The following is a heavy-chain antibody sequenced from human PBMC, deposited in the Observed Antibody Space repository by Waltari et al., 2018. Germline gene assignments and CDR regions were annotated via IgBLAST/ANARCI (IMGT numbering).Heavy chain of an antibody. CDR2: IYPSESDS. J-gene: IGHJ6*02. CDR1: GYTFSNYW. Sequence: QLVQSGEEVKKPGESLKISCKASGYTFSNYWVAWVRRTPGKGLAWMGMIYPSESDSRYSPSFQGQVTLSADQSISTAYLQWTSLKASDTAIYYCARGGGDYNILTGYYGPDFFYSMDVWGQGTSVTVSS. CDR3: ARGGGDYNILTGYYGPDFFYSMDV. V-gene: IGHV5-51*01. D-gene: IGHD3-9*01.